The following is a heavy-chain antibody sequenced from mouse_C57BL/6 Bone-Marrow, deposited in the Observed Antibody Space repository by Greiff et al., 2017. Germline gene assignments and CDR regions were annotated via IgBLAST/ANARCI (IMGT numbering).Heavy chain of an antibody. CDR3: TTTDYFDY. J-gene: IGHJ2*01. D-gene: IGHD1-1*01. Sequence: EVKVVESGAELVRPGASVKLSCTASGFNIKDDYMHWVKQRPEQGLEWIGWIDPENGDTEYASKFQGKATITADTSSNTAYLQLSSLTSEDTAVYYCTTTDYFDYWGQGTTLTVSS. V-gene: IGHV14-4*01. CDR2: IDPENGDT. CDR1: GFNIKDDY.